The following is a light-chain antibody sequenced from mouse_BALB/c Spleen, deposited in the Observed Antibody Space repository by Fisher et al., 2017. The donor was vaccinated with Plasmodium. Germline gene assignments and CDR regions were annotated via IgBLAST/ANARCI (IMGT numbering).Light chain of an antibody. V-gene: IGKV1-135*01. Sequence: DIVMTQSPLTLSVTVGHPASISCKSSQSLLDSDGKTYLSWFLQRPGQSPKRLIYLVSKLDSGVPDRFTGSGSGTDLTLKISRVEAEDLGIYYCWQGTHSWTFGGGTNLEIK. CDR1: QSLLDSDGKTY. J-gene: IGKJ1*01. CDR3: WQGTHSWT. CDR2: LVS.